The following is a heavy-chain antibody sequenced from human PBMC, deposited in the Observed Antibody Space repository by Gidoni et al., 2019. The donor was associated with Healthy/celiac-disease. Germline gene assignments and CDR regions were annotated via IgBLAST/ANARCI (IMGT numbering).Heavy chain of an antibody. Sequence: QVQLVQSGAEVKQPGSSVKVSCQSSGGTFSSYALSWVRQAPGQGIEWMGGIIPIFGTANYAQKFQCRVTITADESTSTAYMELSSLRSEDTAVYYCARESGGYDSSGYFDYWGQGTLGTVSS. J-gene: IGHJ4*02. CDR3: ARESGGYDSSGYFDY. CDR2: IIPIFGTA. CDR1: GGTFSSYA. V-gene: IGHV1-69*01. D-gene: IGHD3-22*01.